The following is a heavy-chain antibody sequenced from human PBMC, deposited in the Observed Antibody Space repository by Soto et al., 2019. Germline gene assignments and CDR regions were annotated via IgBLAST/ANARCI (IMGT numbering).Heavy chain of an antibody. Sequence: EVQLVESGGDLVQPGGSLRLSCAASGFTFSSYSMNWVRQAPGKGLEWISYVSSTSSAIYYADSVEGRFTISRDNAKNSLYLQMNSLRDEDTDIYYCARDSGANYYELDYWGRGPMVTVAS. CDR2: VSSTSSAI. CDR3: ARDSGANYYELDY. CDR1: GFTFSSYS. V-gene: IGHV3-48*02. D-gene: IGHD1-26*01. J-gene: IGHJ4*02.